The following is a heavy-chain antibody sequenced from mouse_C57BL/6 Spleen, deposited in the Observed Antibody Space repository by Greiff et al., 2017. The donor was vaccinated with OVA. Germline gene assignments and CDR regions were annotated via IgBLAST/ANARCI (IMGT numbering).Heavy chain of an antibody. CDR1: GYSFTDYN. CDR3: ARSRYYYGSSYEGYAMDY. CDR2: INPNSGTT. J-gene: IGHJ4*01. Sequence: VQLQQSGPELVKPGASVKISCKASGYSFTDYNMNWVKQSNGKSLEWIGVINPNSGTTSYNQKFKGKATLTVDQSSSTAYMQLNSLTSEDSAVYYCARSRYYYGSSYEGYAMDYWGQGTSVTVSS. V-gene: IGHV1-39*01. D-gene: IGHD1-1*01.